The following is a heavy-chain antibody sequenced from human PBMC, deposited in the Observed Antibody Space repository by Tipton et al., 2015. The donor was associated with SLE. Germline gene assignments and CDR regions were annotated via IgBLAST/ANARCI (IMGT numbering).Heavy chain of an antibody. CDR2: IYYSGST. J-gene: IGHJ6*03. CDR3: ARGYQLPLGPYYYYYMDV. CDR1: GGSISNYY. V-gene: IGHV4-59*01. D-gene: IGHD2-2*01. Sequence: LRLSCSVSGGSISNYYWSWIRQPPGKGLEWIGYIYYSGSTNYNPSLKSRVTISVDTSKNQFSLKLSSVTAADTAVYYCARGYQLPLGPYYYYYMDVWGKGTTVTVSS.